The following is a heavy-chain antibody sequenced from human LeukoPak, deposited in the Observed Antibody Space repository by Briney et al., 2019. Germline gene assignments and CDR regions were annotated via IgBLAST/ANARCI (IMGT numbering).Heavy chain of an antibody. CDR3: AVNYYYDSRGYRPYDAFDI. D-gene: IGHD3-22*01. CDR1: GGTFSSYA. CDR2: IIPIFGTA. V-gene: IGHV1-69*05. J-gene: IGHJ3*02. Sequence: GASVKVSCKASGGTFSSYAISWVRQAPGQGLEWMGGIIPIFGTANYAQKFQGRVTITTDESTSTAYMELSSLRSEDTAVYYCAVNYYYDSRGYRPYDAFDIWGQGTMVTVSS.